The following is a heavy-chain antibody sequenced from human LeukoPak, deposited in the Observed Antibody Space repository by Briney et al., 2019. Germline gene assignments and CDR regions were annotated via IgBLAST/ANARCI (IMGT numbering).Heavy chain of an antibody. V-gene: IGHV3-64*01. D-gene: IGHD3-10*01. CDR1: APTFSSDG. Sequence: GPCLSLARAPAAPTFSSDGAGSARQAARDGLGYVTSINRDGGRTYYANSVKGRFTISRDNSKNTLYLQMGSLRAEDMAVYYCARSRGLDLHYYYCMDVWGKGTTVTVSS. CDR3: ARSRGLDLHYYYCMDV. CDR2: INRDGGRT. J-gene: IGHJ6*03.